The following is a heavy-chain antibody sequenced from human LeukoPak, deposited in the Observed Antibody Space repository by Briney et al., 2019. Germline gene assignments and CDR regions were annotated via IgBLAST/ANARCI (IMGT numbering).Heavy chain of an antibody. J-gene: IGHJ5*02. CDR2: ISTSSSYI. Sequence: GGSLRLSCAASGFTFSSYTMNWVRQAPGKGLEWVSSISTSSSYIYYADSVKGRFTISRDNAKNSLYLQMNSLRAEDTAVYYCARDSGVGFDPWGQGTLVTVSS. CDR3: ARDSGVGFDP. CDR1: GFTFSSYT. V-gene: IGHV3-21*01. D-gene: IGHD3-10*01.